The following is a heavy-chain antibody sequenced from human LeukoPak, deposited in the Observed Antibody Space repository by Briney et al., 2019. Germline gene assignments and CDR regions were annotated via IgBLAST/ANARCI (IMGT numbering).Heavy chain of an antibody. CDR2: IYYSGST. V-gene: IGHV4-39*07. J-gene: IGHJ5*02. Sequence: SETLSLTCTVSGGSISSSSYYWGWLRQPPGKGLEWIGSIYYSGSTYYNPSLKSRVTISVDTSKNQFSLKLSSVTAADTAVYYCARMDRDGYYYHWGQGTLVTVSS. CDR1: GGSISSSSYY. D-gene: IGHD5-24*01. CDR3: ARMDRDGYYYH.